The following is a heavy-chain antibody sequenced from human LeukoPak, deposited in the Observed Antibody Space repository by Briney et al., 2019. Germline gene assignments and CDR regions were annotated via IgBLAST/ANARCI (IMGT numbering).Heavy chain of an antibody. V-gene: IGHV3-11*01. CDR1: GFTFSDYY. Sequence: PGGSLRLYCAASGFTFSDYYMTWLRQAPEKGLEWISHITIGVGATYYADSVKGRFTISRDNAKKSLYLQMNSLRGEDTAIYYCARGHYEMDVWGEGTTVTVSS. CDR2: ITIGVGAT. J-gene: IGHJ6*04. CDR3: ARGHYEMDV.